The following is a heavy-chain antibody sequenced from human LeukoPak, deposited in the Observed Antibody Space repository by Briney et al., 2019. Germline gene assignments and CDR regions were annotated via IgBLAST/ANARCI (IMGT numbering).Heavy chain of an antibody. V-gene: IGHV3-23*01. D-gene: IGHD2-21*02. Sequence: GGSLRLSCAASGFNFANHAMSWVRQTPGKGLEWVSAISGGGDITYYADSVTGRFTISRDNSKDTLSLQMHSLRPGDTAVYYCVREDTPATANYWGQGTLVTISS. CDR2: ISGGGDIT. CDR1: GFNFANHA. CDR3: VREDTPATANY. J-gene: IGHJ4*02.